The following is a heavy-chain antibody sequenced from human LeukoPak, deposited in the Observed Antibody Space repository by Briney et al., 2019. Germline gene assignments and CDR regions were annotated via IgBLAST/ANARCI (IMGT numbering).Heavy chain of an antibody. J-gene: IGHJ4*02. CDR1: GFTFSSYA. CDR3: ARAVDVHYYDSSGYYYFDY. CDR2: ISGSGGST. D-gene: IGHD3-22*01. Sequence: PGGSLRLSCAASGFTFSSYAMSWVRQAPGKGLEWVSAISGSGGSTYFADSVKGRFAISRDNSKNTLYLQMSSLRSEDTAVYYCARAVDVHYYDSSGYYYFDYWGQGTLVTVSS. V-gene: IGHV3-23*01.